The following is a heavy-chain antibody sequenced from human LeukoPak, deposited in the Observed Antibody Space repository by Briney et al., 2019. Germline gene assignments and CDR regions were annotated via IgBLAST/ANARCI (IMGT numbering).Heavy chain of an antibody. CDR3: ASLPRNYVWGSYRHAPFDY. J-gene: IGHJ4*02. CDR2: IYYSGST. D-gene: IGHD3-16*02. Sequence: PSETLSLTCTVSGGSISSSSYYWGWIRQPPGKGLEWIGSIYYSGSTYYNPSLKSRVTISVDTSKNQFSLKLSSVTAADTAVYYCASLPRNYVWGSYRHAPFDYWGQGTLVTVSS. V-gene: IGHV4-39*01. CDR1: GGSISSSSYY.